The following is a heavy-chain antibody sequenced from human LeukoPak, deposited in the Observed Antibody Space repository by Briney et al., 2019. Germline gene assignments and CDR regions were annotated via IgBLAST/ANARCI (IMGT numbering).Heavy chain of an antibody. D-gene: IGHD6-13*01. CDR1: GYTFTNYY. J-gene: IGHJ4*02. V-gene: IGHV1-46*01. CDR3: AVLGQQLGPYLFDY. Sequence: GASVKVSCKASGYTFTNYYMHWVRQAPGQGLEWMGIINPSGGSTSYAQKFQGRVTITANKSTSTAYMELSSLRSEDTAVYYGAVLGQQLGPYLFDYWGQGTLVTVSS. CDR2: INPSGGST.